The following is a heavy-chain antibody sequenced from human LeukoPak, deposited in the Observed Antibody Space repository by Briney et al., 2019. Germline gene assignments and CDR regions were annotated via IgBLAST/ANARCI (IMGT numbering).Heavy chain of an antibody. CDR1: GGSISSYY. V-gene: IGHV4-4*09. D-gene: IGHD3-22*01. CDR3: ARHGYYYDSSGYYGSFDY. Sequence: SETLSLTCTVSGGSISSYYWSWIRQPPGKGLEWIGYIYTSGSTNYNPSLKSRVTISVDTSKNQFSLKLSSVTAADTAVYYCARHGYYYDSSGYYGSFDYWGQGTLLTVSS. J-gene: IGHJ4*02. CDR2: IYTSGST.